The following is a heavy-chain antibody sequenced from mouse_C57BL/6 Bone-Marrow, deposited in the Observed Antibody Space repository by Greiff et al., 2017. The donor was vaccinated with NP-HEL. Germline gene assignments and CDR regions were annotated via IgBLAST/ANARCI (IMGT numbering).Heavy chain of an antibody. V-gene: IGHV5-15*01. CDR3: ARRRYFDV. Sequence: EVQLVESGGGLVQPGGSLKLSCAASGFTFSDYGLAWVRQAPGKGPEWVAFISNLAYSIYYADTVTVRFTISRENAKNTQYLEMSSLRSEDTAMYYCARRRYFDVWGTGTTVTVSS. CDR2: ISNLAYSI. CDR1: GFTFSDYG. J-gene: IGHJ1*03.